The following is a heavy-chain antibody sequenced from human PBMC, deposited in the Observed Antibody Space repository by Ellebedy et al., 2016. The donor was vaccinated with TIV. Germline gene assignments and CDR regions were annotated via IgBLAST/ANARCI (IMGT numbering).Heavy chain of an antibody. CDR3: ARVAVTAPSGDAFDI. CDR2: IYHSGST. D-gene: IGHD2-21*02. CDR1: GGSISSSNW. Sequence: MPSETLSLTCAVSGGSISSSNWWSWVRQPPGKGLEWIGEIYHSGSTNYNPSLKSRVTISVDKSKNQFSLKLSSVTAADTAVYYCARVAVTAPSGDAFDIWGQGTMVTVSS. J-gene: IGHJ3*02. V-gene: IGHV4-4*02.